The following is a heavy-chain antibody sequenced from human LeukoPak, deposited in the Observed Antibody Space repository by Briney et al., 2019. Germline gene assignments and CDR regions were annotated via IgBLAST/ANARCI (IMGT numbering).Heavy chain of an antibody. CDR1: GFTFSSYA. V-gene: IGHV3-23*01. J-gene: IGHJ6*03. D-gene: IGHD3-10*01. CDR2: ISDTGGST. CDR3: AKDLIWFGEGDYYMDV. Sequence: TGGSLKLSCAASGFTFSSYAMSWVRQAPGKGLEWVSAISDTGGSTYYADSVKGRFTISRDNSKNTLYLQMNSLRAEDTAVYYCAKDLIWFGEGDYYMDVWGKGTTVTISS.